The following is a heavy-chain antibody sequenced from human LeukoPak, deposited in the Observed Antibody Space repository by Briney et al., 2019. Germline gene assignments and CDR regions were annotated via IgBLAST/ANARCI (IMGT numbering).Heavy chain of an antibody. V-gene: IGHV3-11*01. CDR2: ISSSGDSL. J-gene: IGHJ6*02. CDR1: GFTFSDYY. Sequence: GGSLRLSCAASGFTFSDYYMTWIRQAPWKGLEWVSFISSSGDSLYYADSVRGRFTISRDNAKNSLFLQMDSLRAEDTAVYYCAREIVILPDYFYYGLDVWGQGTTVIVSS. CDR3: AREIVILPDYFYYGLDV. D-gene: IGHD2/OR15-2a*01.